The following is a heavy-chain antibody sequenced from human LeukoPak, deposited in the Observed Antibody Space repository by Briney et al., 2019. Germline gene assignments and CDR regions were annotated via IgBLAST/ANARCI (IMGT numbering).Heavy chain of an antibody. J-gene: IGHJ6*02. D-gene: IGHD1-26*01. Sequence: KPGGSLRLSCAASGFTLSDYHMSWIRQAPGKGLEWISYISRSSTSTYYADPVKGRFTISRDNAKSSLFLRMDSLRVEDTAVYYCAREARLTYSGSYPSGMDVWGQGTTVTVSS. V-gene: IGHV3-11*01. CDR1: GFTLSDYH. CDR3: AREARLTYSGSYPSGMDV. CDR2: ISRSSTST.